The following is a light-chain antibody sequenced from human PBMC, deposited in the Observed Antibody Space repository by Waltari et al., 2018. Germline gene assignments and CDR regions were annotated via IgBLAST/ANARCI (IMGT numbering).Light chain of an antibody. CDR1: SSNIGSNS. V-gene: IGLV1-44*01. CDR3: AVWDDSLNGHWL. J-gene: IGLJ3*02. Sequence: QSVLTQSPSASGTRGQRITISCSGGSSNIGSNSVMWYQQIPGAAPRLLIYTDDHRPSGVSDRFSASKSGTSASLAISGLQSDDEADYYCAVWDDSLNGHWLFGGGTKLTVL. CDR2: TDD.